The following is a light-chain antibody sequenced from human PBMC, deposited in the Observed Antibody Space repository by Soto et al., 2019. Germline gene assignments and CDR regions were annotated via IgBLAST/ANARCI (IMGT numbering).Light chain of an antibody. CDR3: QQLTNYPIS. CDR1: QAISPY. V-gene: IGKV1-9*01. J-gene: IGKJ5*01. Sequence: DIQLTQSPSFLSASVGDRVAIPCRASQAISPYLAWYQQKPGKAPKLLIYATSTLQSGVPSRFRGSGSGTEFTLTISSLQAEDFATYYCQQLTNYPISFGQGTRLEIK. CDR2: ATS.